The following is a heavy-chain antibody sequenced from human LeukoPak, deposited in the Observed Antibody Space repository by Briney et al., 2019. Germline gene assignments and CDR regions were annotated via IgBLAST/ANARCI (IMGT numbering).Heavy chain of an antibody. Sequence: GGSLRLSCAASGFTFSSYSMNWVRQAPGKGLEWVSSISSSSSYIYYADSVKGRFTISRDNAKNSLYLQMNSLRAEDTAVYYCAKDRVNFAVDAFDTWGRGTMVTVSS. CDR3: AKDRVNFAVDAFDT. CDR2: ISSSSSYI. CDR1: GFTFSSYS. D-gene: IGHD3-10*01. V-gene: IGHV3-21*04. J-gene: IGHJ3*02.